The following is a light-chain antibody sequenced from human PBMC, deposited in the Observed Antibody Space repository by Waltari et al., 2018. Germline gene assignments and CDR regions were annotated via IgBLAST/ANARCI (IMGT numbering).Light chain of an antibody. CDR1: SSDVGGYKY. J-gene: IGLJ2*01. CDR2: EVS. V-gene: IGLV2-8*01. CDR3: SSYGGSNNFVV. Sequence: QSALTQPPSAAGSPGQSVTISCTRTSSDVGGYKYISWYQQHPGKAPKLLIYEVSKRPSGVPDRFSGSKSGNTASLTVSGLQAEEAAVYYCSSYGGSNNFVVFGGGTKLTVL.